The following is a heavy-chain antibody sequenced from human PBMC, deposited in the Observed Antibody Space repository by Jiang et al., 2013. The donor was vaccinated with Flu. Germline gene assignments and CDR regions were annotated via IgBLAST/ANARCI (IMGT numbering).Heavy chain of an antibody. J-gene: IGHJ5*02. V-gene: IGHV1-69*04. D-gene: IGHD2-2*01. CDR2: IIPILGIA. Sequence: SGAEVKKPGSSVKVSCKASGGTFSSYAISWVRQAPGQGLEWMGGIIPILGIANYAQKFQGRVTITADKSTSTAYMELSSLRSEDTAVYYCARGGDYCSSTSCYRGINWFDPWGQGTLVTVSS. CDR3: ARGGDYCSSTSCYRGINWFDP. CDR1: GGTFSSYA.